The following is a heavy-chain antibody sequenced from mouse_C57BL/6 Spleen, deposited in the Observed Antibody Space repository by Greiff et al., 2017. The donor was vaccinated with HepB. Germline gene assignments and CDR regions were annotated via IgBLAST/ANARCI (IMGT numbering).Heavy chain of an antibody. V-gene: IGHV1-61*01. J-gene: IGHJ4*01. CDR2: IYPSDSET. CDR3: ARTLYYAMDY. CDR1: GYTFTSYW. Sequence: VQLQQPGAELVRPGSSVKLSCKASGYTFTSYWMDWVKQRPGQGLEWIGNIYPSDSETHYNQKFKDKATLTVDKSSSTAYMQLSSLTSEDSAVYYCARTLYYAMDYWGQGTSVTVSS.